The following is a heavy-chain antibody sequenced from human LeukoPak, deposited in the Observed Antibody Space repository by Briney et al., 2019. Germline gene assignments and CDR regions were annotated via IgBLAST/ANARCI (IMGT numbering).Heavy chain of an antibody. J-gene: IGHJ4*02. Sequence: PSETLSLTCTVSGGSISTTGDYWGWIRQTPGKGLEWIGSLYYRGTTYYHPSLKSRVTISVDTSKKNLSLSLTSVTAADTAVYFCARSRAYYDPFDLWGQGTLVAVSS. CDR3: ARSRAYYDPFDL. CDR2: LYYRGTT. D-gene: IGHD4/OR15-4a*01. V-gene: IGHV4-39*02. CDR1: GGSISTTGDY.